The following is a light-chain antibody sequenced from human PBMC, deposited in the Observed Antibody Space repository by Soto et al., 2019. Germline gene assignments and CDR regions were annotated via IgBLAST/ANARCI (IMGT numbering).Light chain of an antibody. CDR2: DVS. CDR3: SSYTDRNNLV. V-gene: IGLV2-8*01. Sequence: QSALTQSPSASASPGQSVTISCTGTSSDIGGYNSVSWYQQHPGKAPKVMIYDVSKRPSGVPDRFSGSKSGNTASLTVSALQAEDEDDYYCSSYTDRNNLVFGTGTKLTVL. J-gene: IGLJ1*01. CDR1: SSDIGGYNS.